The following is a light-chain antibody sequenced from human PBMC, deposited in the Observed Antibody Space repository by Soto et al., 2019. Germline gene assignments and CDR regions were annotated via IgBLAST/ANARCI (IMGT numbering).Light chain of an antibody. CDR3: HHYNTYST. CDR2: AAS. CDR1: RSIGGY. J-gene: IGKJ4*01. Sequence: DIQMTQSPSSLSASVGDRVTITCRASRSIGGYLAWYQQKPGKAPKLLIYAASSLQSGVPSRFSGSGSGTEFTLTISSLQPDDFATYYCHHYNTYSTFGEGTKVDIK. V-gene: IGKV1-5*01.